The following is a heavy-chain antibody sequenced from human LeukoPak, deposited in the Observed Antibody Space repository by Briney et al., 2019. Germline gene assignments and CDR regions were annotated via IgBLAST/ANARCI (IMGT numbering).Heavy chain of an antibody. CDR2: INHSGST. J-gene: IGHJ5*02. D-gene: IGHD3-22*01. CDR3: ARGPHYYDSSGYLGWFDP. CDR1: GGSFSGYY. V-gene: IGHV4-34*01. Sequence: PSETLSLTCAVYGGSFSGYYWSWIRQPPGKGLEWIGEINHSGSTNYNPSLKSRVTISVDTSKNQFSLKLSSVTAADTAVYYCARGPHYYDSSGYLGWFDPWGQGTLVTVSS.